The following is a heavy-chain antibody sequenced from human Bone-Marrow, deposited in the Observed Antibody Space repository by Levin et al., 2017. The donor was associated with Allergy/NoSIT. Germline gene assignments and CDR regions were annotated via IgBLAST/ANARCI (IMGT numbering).Heavy chain of an antibody. D-gene: IGHD3-9*01. CDR2: LHSTGDT. Sequence: PGGSLRLSCAASGFGISRNYMNWVRQAPGTGLEWVSVLHSTGDTYYADSVKGRFSISRDNSKNTLYLQMNKLRAEDTLIYYCAKDRPESYYDILTGLKWFAPWGQGTLVTVAS. CDR3: AKDRPESYYDILTGLKWFAP. J-gene: IGHJ5*02. CDR1: GFGISRNY. V-gene: IGHV3-53*01.